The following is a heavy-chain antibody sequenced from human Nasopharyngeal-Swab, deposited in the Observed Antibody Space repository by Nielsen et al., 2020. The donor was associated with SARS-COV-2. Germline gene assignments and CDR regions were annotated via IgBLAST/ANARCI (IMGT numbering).Heavy chain of an antibody. CDR1: VCTFSSYG. Sequence: GGSRRLSCAASVCTFSSYGMHWVRQAQGKGLEWVAVISYDGSNKYYADSVKDRFTISRDNSKNTLYLQMNSLRAEDTAVYYCAKMLTSDYGDYDNLDYWGQGTLVTVSS. J-gene: IGHJ4*02. D-gene: IGHD4-17*01. V-gene: IGHV3-30*18. CDR2: ISYDGSNK. CDR3: AKMLTSDYGDYDNLDY.